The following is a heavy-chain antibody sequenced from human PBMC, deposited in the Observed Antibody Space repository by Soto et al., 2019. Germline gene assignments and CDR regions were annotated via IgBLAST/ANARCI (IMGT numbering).Heavy chain of an antibody. J-gene: IGHJ4*02. CDR2: IYYGGST. CDR1: GGSISSGDYS. Sequence: QLQLQESGSGLVKPSQTLSLTCAVSGGSISSGDYSWNWIRQPPGKGLEWIGYIYYGGSTYYNPSPQSRVTXPXXXSXXQFSLKLNSVTAADTAVYYCARVRREYDNSGPVDYWGQGTLVTVSS. D-gene: IGHD3-22*01. CDR3: ARVRREYDNSGPVDY. V-gene: IGHV4-30-2*01.